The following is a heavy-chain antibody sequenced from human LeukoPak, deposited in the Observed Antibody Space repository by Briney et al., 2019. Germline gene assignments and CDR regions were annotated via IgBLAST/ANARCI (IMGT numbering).Heavy chain of an antibody. V-gene: IGHV4-34*01. D-gene: IGHD2-2*01. CDR2: FNHSGST. CDR1: GGSFSGYY. CDR3: ARRARGYCSSTSCYPFDY. Sequence: SETLSLTCAVYGGSFSGYYWSWIRQPPGKGLEWIGEFNHSGSTNYNPSLKSRVTISVDTSKNQFSLKLSSVTAADTAVYYCARRARGYCSSTSCYPFDYWGQGTLVTVSS. J-gene: IGHJ4*02.